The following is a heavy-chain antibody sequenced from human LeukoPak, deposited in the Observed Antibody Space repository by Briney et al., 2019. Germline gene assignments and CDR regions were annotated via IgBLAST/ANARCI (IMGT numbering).Heavy chain of an antibody. CDR3: AKDRIPTSGWESDY. CDR2: ISSSGGNT. J-gene: IGHJ4*02. V-gene: IGHV3-23*01. Sequence: GGSLRLSCAASGFTFGTYAMSWVRQAPGKGLEWVSAISSSGGNTYYADSVKGRFTISRDNSKNTLYLQISSLRAEDTALYYCAKDRIPTSGWESDYWGQGTLATVSS. CDR1: GFTFGTYA. D-gene: IGHD3-22*01.